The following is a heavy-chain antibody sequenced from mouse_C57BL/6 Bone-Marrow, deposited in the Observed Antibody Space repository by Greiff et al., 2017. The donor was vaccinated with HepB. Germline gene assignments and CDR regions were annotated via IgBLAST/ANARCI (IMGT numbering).Heavy chain of an antibody. CDR2: IDPANGNT. CDR3: ARRVGSMSSYWYFDV. Sequence: DVKLVESVAELVRPGASVKLSCTASGFNIKNTYMHWVKQRPEQGLEWIGRIDPANGNTKDAPKFQGKATITADTSSNTAYLQLSSLTSEDTAIYYCARRVGSMSSYWYFDVWGTGTTVTVSS. V-gene: IGHV14-3*01. CDR1: GFNIKNTY. D-gene: IGHD1-1*01. J-gene: IGHJ1*03.